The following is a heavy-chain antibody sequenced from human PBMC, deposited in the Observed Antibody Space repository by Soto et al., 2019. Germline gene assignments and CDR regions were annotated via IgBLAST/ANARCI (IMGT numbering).Heavy chain of an antibody. CDR2: INPSGGST. CDR3: ARDSSGYHGPTPYDAFDI. D-gene: IGHD3-22*01. CDR1: GYAITSYY. Sequence: ASVNVSCKASGYAITSYYMHWVRRAQEQGLEWMGIINPSGGSTSYAQKFQGRVTMTRDTSTSTVYMELSSLRSEDTAVYYCARDSSGYHGPTPYDAFDIWGQGTMVT. J-gene: IGHJ3*02. V-gene: IGHV1-46*01.